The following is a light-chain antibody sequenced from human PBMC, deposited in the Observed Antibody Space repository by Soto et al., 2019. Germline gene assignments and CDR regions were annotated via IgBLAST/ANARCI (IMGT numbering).Light chain of an antibody. CDR3: SSYTSSITYV. CDR1: SSDVGGYNY. CDR2: DVS. J-gene: IGLJ1*01. V-gene: IGLV2-14*01. Sequence: QSALTQPPSVSGSPGQSITISCTGTSSDVGGYNYVSWYQQHPGKAPKLMIYDVSNRTSGVSNCFSGSKSGTTASLTISGLQAEDEADYYCSSYTSSITYVFGTGTKLTVL.